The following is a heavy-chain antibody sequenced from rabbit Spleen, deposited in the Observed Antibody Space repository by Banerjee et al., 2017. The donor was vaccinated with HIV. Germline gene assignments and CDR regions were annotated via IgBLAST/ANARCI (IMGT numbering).Heavy chain of an antibody. CDR3: VREVAAKFNL. J-gene: IGHJ4*01. Sequence: QSLEESGGDLVKPGASLTLTCKASGFDFTYTFYMCWVRQAPGKGLEWIGYIDPVFGITYYASWVNGRFTISSHNAQNTLYLQLNSLTAADTATYFCVREVAAKFNLWGQGTLVTVS. CDR2: IDPVFGIT. D-gene: IGHD4-1*01. CDR1: GFDFTYTFY. V-gene: IGHV1S40*01.